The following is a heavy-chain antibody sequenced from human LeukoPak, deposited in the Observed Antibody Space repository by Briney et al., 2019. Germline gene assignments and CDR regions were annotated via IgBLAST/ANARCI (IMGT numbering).Heavy chain of an antibody. J-gene: IGHJ4*02. CDR3: ATGTHYDLLPF. V-gene: IGHV1-24*01. CDR2: FDPGSGEI. Sequence: ASVKVSCKVSGYSITELSTHWVRQAPGEGLEWMGGFDPGSGEIIYEQKFQDRVTMTEDTSTDTSYMELSSLRSEDTALYYCATGTHYDLLPFWGQGTLVTVSS. CDR1: GYSITELS. D-gene: IGHD3-9*01.